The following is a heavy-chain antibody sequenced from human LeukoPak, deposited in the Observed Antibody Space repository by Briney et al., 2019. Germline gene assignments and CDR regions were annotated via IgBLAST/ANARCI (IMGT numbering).Heavy chain of an antibody. CDR2: LSKSGNT. CDR1: GGSISSYY. V-gene: IGHV4-59*01. J-gene: IGHJ3*02. D-gene: IGHD3-9*01. Sequence: PSETLPLTCTVSGGSISSYYWSWIRLPPGKGLEWIGYLSKSGNTNYSPSLKSRVTIFGDTSKNQFFPKLSSVTAADTAMYYCARARYVNSFYAFDIWGQGTLVTVSS. CDR3: ARARYVNSFYAFDI.